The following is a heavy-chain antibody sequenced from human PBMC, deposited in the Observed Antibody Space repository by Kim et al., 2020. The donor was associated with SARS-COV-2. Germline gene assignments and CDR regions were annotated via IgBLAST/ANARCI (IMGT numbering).Heavy chain of an antibody. Sequence: GGSLRLSCAGSGFTFSSYWMYWVRQAPGKGPVWVSYINRDGSATNYVDSVKGRFTVSRDNAKNTVYLQMNSLRAEDTAVYYCVRVGGYGYFDYWGQGTLV. J-gene: IGHJ4*02. V-gene: IGHV3-74*01. CDR1: GFTFSSYW. CDR3: VRVGGYGYFDY. D-gene: IGHD5-12*01. CDR2: INRDGSAT.